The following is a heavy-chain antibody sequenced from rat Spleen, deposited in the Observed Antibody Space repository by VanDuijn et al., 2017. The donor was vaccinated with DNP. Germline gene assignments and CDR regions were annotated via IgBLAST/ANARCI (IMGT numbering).Heavy chain of an antibody. CDR3: ARGYYYDGGYIWFAY. D-gene: IGHD1-12*02. V-gene: IGHV2-16*01. Sequence: QVQLKESGPGLVQPSQTLSLTCTVSGFSLTSYGVSWVRQPPGKDLEWMGVIWNTGGTQYNSALKSRLSISRDTSKSQVFLKMNSLQTEDTARYFCARGYYYDGGYIWFAYWGQGTLVTVSS. CDR1: GFSLTSYG. J-gene: IGHJ3*01. CDR2: IWNTGGT.